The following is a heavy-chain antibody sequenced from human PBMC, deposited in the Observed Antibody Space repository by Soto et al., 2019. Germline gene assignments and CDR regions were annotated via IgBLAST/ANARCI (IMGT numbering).Heavy chain of an antibody. Sequence: ASVKVSCKASGYTFTSYGISWVRQAPGQGLAWMGWISAYNGNTNYAQKLQGRVTMTSDTSTSTAYMELRSLRSDDTAVYYRARDTYYYDSSGYPAKYYGMDVWGQGTTVTVSS. CDR2: ISAYNGNT. J-gene: IGHJ6*02. CDR3: ARDTYYYDSSGYPAKYYGMDV. V-gene: IGHV1-18*01. D-gene: IGHD3-22*01. CDR1: GYTFTSYG.